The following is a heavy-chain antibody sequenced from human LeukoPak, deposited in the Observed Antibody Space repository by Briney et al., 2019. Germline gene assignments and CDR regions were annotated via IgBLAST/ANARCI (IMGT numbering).Heavy chain of an antibody. CDR1: GGSISNYY. D-gene: IGHD1-26*01. CDR3: ARSIVGATMGY. J-gene: IGHJ4*02. CDR2: IYHSGST. V-gene: IGHV4-59*12. Sequence: SETLSLTCTVSGGSISNYYWSWIRQPPGKGLEWIGEIYHSGSTNYNPSLKSRVTISVDKSKNQFSLKLSSVTAADTAVYYCARSIVGATMGYWGQGTLVTVSS.